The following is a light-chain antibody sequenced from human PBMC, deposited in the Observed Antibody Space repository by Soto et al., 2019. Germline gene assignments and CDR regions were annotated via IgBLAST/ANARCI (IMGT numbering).Light chain of an antibody. V-gene: IGKV3-11*01. CDR2: DAS. Sequence: EVVLTQSPATLSLSPGERAALSCRASQSVSSYLAWYQQKPGQAPRLLIYDASNRATGIPARFSGSGSGTDFNLTISSLEPEDFAVYYCQLRSSWPPFTFGPGTKVDIK. CDR1: QSVSSY. CDR3: QLRSSWPPFT. J-gene: IGKJ3*01.